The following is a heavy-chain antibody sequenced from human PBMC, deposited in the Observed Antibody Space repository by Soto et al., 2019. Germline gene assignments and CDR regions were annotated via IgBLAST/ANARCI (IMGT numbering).Heavy chain of an antibody. J-gene: IGHJ5*02. CDR3: ARDLGVALTADNWFDP. D-gene: IGHD3-3*01. V-gene: IGHV4-4*07. CDR2: IFSTGST. CDR1: DGSITPYS. Sequence: PEPRYFPCPFSDGSITPYSRNWIPLLAGKVLVWIARIFSTGSTNYNTSLTGRITMSFDTSKNQLSLKLNSATATDTAVYFCARDLGVALTADNWFDPWSQGILVTVS.